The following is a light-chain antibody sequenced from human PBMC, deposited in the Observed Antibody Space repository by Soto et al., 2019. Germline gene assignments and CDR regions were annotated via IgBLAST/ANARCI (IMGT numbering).Light chain of an antibody. V-gene: IGLV1-51*01. Sequence: QSVLTQPPSVSAAPGQKVNISCSGTSSNIGNNYVSWYQQLPGRAPKLLIYDNSERPSGIPDRFSGSKSGTSATLGITGLQTGDEADYYCATWDSTLSVVFGGGTKLTVL. CDR3: ATWDSTLSVV. CDR1: SSNIGNNY. J-gene: IGLJ2*01. CDR2: DNS.